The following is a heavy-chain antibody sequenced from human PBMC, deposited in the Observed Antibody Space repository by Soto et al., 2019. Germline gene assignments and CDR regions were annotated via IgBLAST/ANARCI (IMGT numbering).Heavy chain of an antibody. Sequence: PSETLPLTCAVSGLSISSGYYWGWIRQPPGKGLEWIGSMYQSGTTYYNPSLKSRVTLSVDTSKNQFSLKLSSVTAADTALYYCAIDWYRDVYHGCYFAYWCQGALIT. CDR3: AIDWYRDVYHGCYFAY. CDR1: GLSISSGYY. CDR2: MYQSGTT. J-gene: IGHJ4*02. V-gene: IGHV4-38-2*02. D-gene: IGHD1-26*01.